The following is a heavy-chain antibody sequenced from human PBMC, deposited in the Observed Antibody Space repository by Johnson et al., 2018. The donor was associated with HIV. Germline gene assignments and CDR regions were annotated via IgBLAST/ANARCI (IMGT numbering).Heavy chain of an antibody. Sequence: VQLVESGGGVVQPGRSLRLSCAASGFTVSSNYMSWVRQAPGKGLEWVSVIYSGGSTYYADAVKGRFTISRDNSKNTLYLQMNSLRAEDTAVYYCARAGLSIAAAGTPPGAFDIWGQGTMVTVSS. CDR1: GFTVSSNY. V-gene: IGHV3-66*02. D-gene: IGHD6-13*01. CDR2: IYSGGST. J-gene: IGHJ3*02. CDR3: ARAGLSIAAAGTPPGAFDI.